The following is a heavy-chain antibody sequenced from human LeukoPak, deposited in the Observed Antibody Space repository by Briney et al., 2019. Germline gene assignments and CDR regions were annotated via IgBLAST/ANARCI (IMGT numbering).Heavy chain of an antibody. CDR1: GFTFSSYA. Sequence: GGSLRLSCAASGFTFSSYAMSWVRQAPGKGLEWVSAISGSGGSTYYADPVKGRFTISRDNSKNTLYLQMNSLRAEDTAVYYCAKIWFGELSDDYFDYWGQGTLVTVSS. D-gene: IGHD3-10*01. CDR2: ISGSGGST. CDR3: AKIWFGELSDDYFDY. V-gene: IGHV3-23*01. J-gene: IGHJ4*02.